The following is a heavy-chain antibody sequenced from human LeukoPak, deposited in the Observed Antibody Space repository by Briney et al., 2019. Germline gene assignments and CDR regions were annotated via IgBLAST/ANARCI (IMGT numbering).Heavy chain of an antibody. CDR2: IYHSGST. CDR1: GGSISSGGYS. J-gene: IGHJ3*02. V-gene: IGHV4-30-2*01. D-gene: IGHD1-26*01. CDR3: ARGGSGSYEEAFDI. Sequence: PSETLSFTCAVSGGSISSGGYSWSWIRQPPGKGLEWIGYIYHSGSTYYNPSHKSRVTISVDRSKNQFSLKLSSVTAADTAVYYCARGGSGSYEEAFDIWGQGTMVTVSS.